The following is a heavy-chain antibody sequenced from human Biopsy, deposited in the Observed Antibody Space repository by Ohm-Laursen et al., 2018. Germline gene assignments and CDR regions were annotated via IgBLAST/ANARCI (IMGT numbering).Heavy chain of an antibody. V-gene: IGHV3-30*03. CDR3: ARGPSGVATIG. CDR1: GFGVNTYG. Sequence: SLRLSCAASGFGVNTYGMHWVRQGPGKGLEWVSVISSVGTKELYADSVKGRFTISRDNSKNTLYLQMTSLRPEDTAVYYCARGPSGVATIGRGQGTLVTVSS. CDR2: ISSVGTKE. J-gene: IGHJ4*02. D-gene: IGHD5-24*01.